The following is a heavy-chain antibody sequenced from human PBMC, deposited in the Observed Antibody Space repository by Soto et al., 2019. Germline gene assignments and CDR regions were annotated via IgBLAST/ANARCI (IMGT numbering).Heavy chain of an antibody. D-gene: IGHD4-17*01. CDR2: ISTYNGNT. V-gene: IGHV1-18*01. CDR3: ANDGYGDYGY. Sequence: QVQLVQSGAEVKKPGTSVKVSCKASGYTFTSNGISWVRQAPGQGLEWMGWISTYNGNTNYAQKIQGRVTMTRDTATSLASMELGDLRSDDTAGYYCANDGYGDYGYWGQGSLVTVSS. CDR1: GYTFTSNG. J-gene: IGHJ4*02.